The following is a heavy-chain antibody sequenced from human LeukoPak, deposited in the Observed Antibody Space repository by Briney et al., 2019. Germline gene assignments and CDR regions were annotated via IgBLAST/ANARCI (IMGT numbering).Heavy chain of an antibody. V-gene: IGHV3-33*01. J-gene: IGHJ5*02. D-gene: IGHD2-15*01. CDR1: GFTFSSYG. CDR2: IWYDGSNK. CDR3: ARGVDGSLNWFDP. Sequence: PGRSLRLSCAASGFTFSSYGMHWVRQAPGKGLEWVAVIWYDGSNKYYADSVKGRFTISRDNSKNTLYLQMNSLRAGDTAVYYCARGVDGSLNWFDPWGQGTLVTVSS.